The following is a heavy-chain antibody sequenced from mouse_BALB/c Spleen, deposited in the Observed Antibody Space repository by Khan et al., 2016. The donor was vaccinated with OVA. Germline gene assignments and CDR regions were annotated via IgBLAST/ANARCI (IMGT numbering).Heavy chain of an antibody. V-gene: IGHV2-9*02. J-gene: IGHJ2*01. CDR3: ARLEDI. D-gene: IGHD1-3*01. CDR2: IWAGGST. Sequence: QVQLQQSGPGLVAPSQSLSITCTVSGFSFTSYGVHWVRQPPGKGLEWLGVIWAGGSTNYNSALMSRLSISKDNSKSQVFLKMNSLQTDDSAIDYCARLEDIWGQGTTLTVSA. CDR1: GFSFTSYG.